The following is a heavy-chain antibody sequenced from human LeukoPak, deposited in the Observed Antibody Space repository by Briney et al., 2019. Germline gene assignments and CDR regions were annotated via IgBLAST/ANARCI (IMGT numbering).Heavy chain of an antibody. Sequence: TSETLSLTCTVSGGSISSSSYYWGWIRQPPGKGLEWIGYIYYSGSTNYNPSLKSRVTISVDTSKNQFSLKLSSVTAADTAVYYCARGKYSSSSLGALAFDPWGQGTLVTVSS. CDR3: ARGKYSSSSLGALAFDP. CDR1: GGSISSSSYY. V-gene: IGHV4-61*05. J-gene: IGHJ5*02. CDR2: IYYSGST. D-gene: IGHD6-6*01.